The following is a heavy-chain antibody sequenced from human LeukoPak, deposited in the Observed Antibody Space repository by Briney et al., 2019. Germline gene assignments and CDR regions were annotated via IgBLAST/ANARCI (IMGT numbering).Heavy chain of an antibody. D-gene: IGHD6-6*01. CDR1: GGSISSGGYY. CDR2: IYHSGST. V-gene: IGHV4-30-2*01. CDR3: ARDGSSSSGAFDI. Sequence: SETLSLTCTVSGGSISSGGYYWSCIRQPPGKGLEWIGYIYHSGSTYYNPSLKSRVTISVDRSKNQFSLKLSSVTAADTAVYYCARDGSSSSGAFDIWGQGTMVTVSS. J-gene: IGHJ3*02.